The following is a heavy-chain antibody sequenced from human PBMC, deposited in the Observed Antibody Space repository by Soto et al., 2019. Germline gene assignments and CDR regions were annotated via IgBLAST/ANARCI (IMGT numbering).Heavy chain of an antibody. Sequence: QVQLQQWGAGLLKPSETLSLTCAVFGGSVNSGNYYWSWIRQPPGKGLEWIGEMSHSGGTHFNPSLKSRVTISVDSSKNQFSLKMSSVTAADTAQDYCARVERGTATTVVDAFDIWGPGTMVTVSS. V-gene: IGHV4-34*01. CDR2: MSHSGGT. D-gene: IGHD1-1*01. J-gene: IGHJ3*02. CDR3: ARVERGTATTVVDAFDI. CDR1: GGSVNSGNYY.